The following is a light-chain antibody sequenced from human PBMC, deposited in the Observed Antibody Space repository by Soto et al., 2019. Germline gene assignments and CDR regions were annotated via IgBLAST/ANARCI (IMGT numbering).Light chain of an antibody. CDR2: GAS. CDR3: QQYGNSPWTT. V-gene: IGKV3-20*01. CDR1: QPVSSDY. J-gene: IGKJ1*01. Sequence: EIVLTQSPGTPSLSPGERATLSCRASQPVSSDYLAWYQQKPGQAPRLLIHGASSRATDIPDRFSGIGSGTDFTLTISRLESEDFAVYYCQQYGNSPWTTFGQGTKVDIK.